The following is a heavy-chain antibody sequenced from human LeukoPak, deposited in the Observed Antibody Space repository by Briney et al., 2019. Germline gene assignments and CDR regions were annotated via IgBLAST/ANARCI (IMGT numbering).Heavy chain of an antibody. CDR1: GFTFSSYA. V-gene: IGHV3-23*01. CDR3: AKDGILVSAMAYYFDY. J-gene: IGHJ4*02. CDR2: ISGSGGST. Sequence: GGSLRLSCAASGFTFSSYAMSCVRQAPGKGLEWVSAISGSGGSTYYADSVKGRFTISRDNSKNTLYLQMNSLRAEDTAVYYCAKDGILVSAMAYYFDYWGQGTLVTVSS. D-gene: IGHD5-18*01.